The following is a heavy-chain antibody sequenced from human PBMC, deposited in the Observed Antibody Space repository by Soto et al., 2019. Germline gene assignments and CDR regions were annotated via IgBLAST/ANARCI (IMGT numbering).Heavy chain of an antibody. V-gene: IGHV3-30*18. CDR3: AKDRATVVTYTEC. J-gene: IGHJ4*02. Sequence: QVQLVESGGGVVQPGRSLRLSCAASGFTFSSYGMHWVRQAPGKGLEWVAVISDDGSNKYYADSVKGRFTISRDNSKNPLYLQMNSLRAEYTAVYYGAKDRATVVTYTECRGQRTLVTVSS. CDR1: GFTFSSYG. CDR2: ISDDGSNK. D-gene: IGHD4-17*01.